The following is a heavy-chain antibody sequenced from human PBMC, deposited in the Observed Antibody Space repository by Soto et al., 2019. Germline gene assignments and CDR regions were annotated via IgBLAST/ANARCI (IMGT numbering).Heavy chain of an antibody. J-gene: IGHJ6*02. Sequence: QVQLQQSGPGLVKPSETLSLTCTVSSGPSRSHNWGWIRQPPGRGLEWIGYVYYTGSTSYNPSLKSRVTISADTSTNHISLTLSSVTAADTAVYYCVRQGIGDIHGLVDVWGQGTTVSVSS. V-gene: IGHV4-59*08. CDR2: VYYTGST. CDR3: VRQGIGDIHGLVDV. D-gene: IGHD3-10*01. CDR1: SGPSRSHN.